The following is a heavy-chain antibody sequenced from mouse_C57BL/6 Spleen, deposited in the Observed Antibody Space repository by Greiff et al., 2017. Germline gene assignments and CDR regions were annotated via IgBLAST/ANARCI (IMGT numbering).Heavy chain of an antibody. J-gene: IGHJ4*01. CDR1: GYTFTSYW. Sequence: QVHVQQSGAELVKPGASVKVSCKASGYTFTSYWMHWVKQRPGQGLEWIGRIHPSDGDTNYNQKFKGKATLTVDKSSSTAYMQLSSLTSEDSAVYYCATGDCYAMDYWGQGTSVTVSS. CDR2: IHPSDGDT. CDR3: ATGDCYAMDY. V-gene: IGHV1-74*01.